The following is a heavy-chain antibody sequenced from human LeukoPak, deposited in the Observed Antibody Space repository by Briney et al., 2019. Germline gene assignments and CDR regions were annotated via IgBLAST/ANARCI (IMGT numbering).Heavy chain of an antibody. CDR1: GFTFSSYA. J-gene: IGHJ6*03. Sequence: GGSLRLSCAASGFTFSSYAMSWVRQAPGKGLEWVSAISGSGGRTYYADSVKGRFTISRDNSKSTRYLQMNSLRAEDTAVYYCAKDLFSGSGWYDYMDVWGKGATVTVSS. CDR3: AKDLFSGSGWYDYMDV. V-gene: IGHV3-23*01. D-gene: IGHD6-13*01. CDR2: ISGSGGRT.